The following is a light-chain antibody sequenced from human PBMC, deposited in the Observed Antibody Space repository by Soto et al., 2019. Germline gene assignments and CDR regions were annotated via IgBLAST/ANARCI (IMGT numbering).Light chain of an antibody. CDR2: EVS. CDR1: ASDVGGYNS. CDR3: SSHAGSTFVI. V-gene: IGLV2-8*01. J-gene: IGLJ2*01. Sequence: QSALTQPPSASGSPGQSVTISCTGTASDVGGYNSVSWYQQHPGKAPQLMIYEVSKRPPGVPDRFSGSKSGNTASLTVSGLQADDEADYYCSSHAGSTFVIFGGGTKLTVL.